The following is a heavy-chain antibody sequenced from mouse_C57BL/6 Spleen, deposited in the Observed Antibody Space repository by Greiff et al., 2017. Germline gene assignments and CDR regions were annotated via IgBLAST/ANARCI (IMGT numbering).Heavy chain of an antibody. V-gene: IGHV3-6*01. D-gene: IGHD2-4*01. CDR1: GYSITSGYY. CDR3: ARGIDYEGDYYAMDY. Sequence: EVQLQESGPGLVKPSQSLSLTCSVTGYSITSGYYWNWIRQFPGNKLEWMGYISYDGSNNYNPSLKNRISITRDTSKNQFFLKLNSVTTEDTATYYCARGIDYEGDYYAMDYWGQGTSVTVSS. CDR2: ISYDGSN. J-gene: IGHJ4*01.